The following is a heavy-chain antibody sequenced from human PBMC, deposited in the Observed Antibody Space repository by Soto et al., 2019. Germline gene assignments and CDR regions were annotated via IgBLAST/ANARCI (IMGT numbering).Heavy chain of an antibody. J-gene: IGHJ4*02. CDR3: TRPGATSDDSSGYYNY. D-gene: IGHD3-22*01. Sequence: GGSLRLSCAASGFTFSGSAMHWVRQASGKGLEWVGRIRSKANSYATAYAASVKGRFTISRDDSKNTAYLQMNSLKTEDTAVYYCTRPGATSDDSSGYYNYWGQGTLVTVSS. CDR2: IRSKANSYAT. V-gene: IGHV3-73*01. CDR1: GFTFSGSA.